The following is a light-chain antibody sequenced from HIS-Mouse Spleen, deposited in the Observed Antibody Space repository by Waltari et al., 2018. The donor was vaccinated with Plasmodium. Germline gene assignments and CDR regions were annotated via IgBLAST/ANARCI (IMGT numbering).Light chain of an antibody. Sequence: QSALTQPASASGSPGQSITISCTGTSGDVGGYTLLSCYQQPPGKATKLMIYEGSKRPSGVSNRFSGSKSGNTASLTISGLQAEDEADYYCCSYAGSRMVFGGGTKLTVL. J-gene: IGLJ2*01. V-gene: IGLV2-23*01. CDR1: SGDVGGYTL. CDR2: EGS. CDR3: CSYAGSRMV.